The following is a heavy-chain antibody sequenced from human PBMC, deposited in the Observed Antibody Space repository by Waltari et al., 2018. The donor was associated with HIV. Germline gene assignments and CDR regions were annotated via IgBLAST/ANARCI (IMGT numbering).Heavy chain of an antibody. D-gene: IGHD3-16*02. CDR1: GYRFTDYL. J-gene: IGHJ6*02. V-gene: IGHV1-2*02. Sequence: QAQLVQSGAAVKKPGASMKVSCKAAGYRFTDYLLHWVRQAPGQGLEWMGCVNPNTVGTKFQQRFHGRVTITRDTSTPTGAVEVRKRKSEDTATYYCARDLVGRLSVFAYSYHGMDVWGQGTTFTGSS. CDR2: VNPNTVGT. CDR3: ARDLVGRLSVFAYSYHGMDV.